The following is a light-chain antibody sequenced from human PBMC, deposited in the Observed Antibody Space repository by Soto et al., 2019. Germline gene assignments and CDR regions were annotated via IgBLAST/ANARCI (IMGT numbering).Light chain of an antibody. CDR2: DAS. Sequence: EIVLTQSPATLSLSPGERATLSCRASQRVSSYLAWYQQKPGQAPRLLIYDASNRATGIPARFSGSGSGTDFTLTSSSLEREDVAVYYCQQRSNWPPTFGQGTKLEIK. CDR1: QRVSSY. V-gene: IGKV3-11*01. J-gene: IGKJ2*01. CDR3: QQRSNWPPT.